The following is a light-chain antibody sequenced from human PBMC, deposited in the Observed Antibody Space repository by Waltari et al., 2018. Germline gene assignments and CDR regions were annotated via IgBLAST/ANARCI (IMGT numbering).Light chain of an antibody. Sequence: QSALTQPRSVSGSPGQSITISCTGTSSAVGGYNYVSWYQQHPGKAPKLIIYDVSKRPSGVPDRFSGSKSGNTASLTISGLQSEDEADYYCCSYAGSYTLWVFGGGTKLTVL. V-gene: IGLV2-11*01. CDR1: SSAVGGYNY. CDR3: CSYAGSYTLWV. J-gene: IGLJ3*02. CDR2: DVS.